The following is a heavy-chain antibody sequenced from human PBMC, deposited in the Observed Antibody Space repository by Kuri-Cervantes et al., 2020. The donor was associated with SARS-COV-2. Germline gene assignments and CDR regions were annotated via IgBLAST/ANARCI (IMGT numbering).Heavy chain of an antibody. D-gene: IGHD3-3*01. CDR2: ISSDGKT. CDR3: ARAGFWVGYVDC. CDR1: GFSVSSNY. J-gene: IGHJ4*02. Sequence: GGSLRLSCAASGFSVSSNYMSWVRQAPGQGLEWVSFISSDGKTYYADSVQGRFTISRDNSKNTLYLQMNSPRPDDTAVYSCARAGFWVGYVDCWGQGALVTVSS. V-gene: IGHV3-53*05.